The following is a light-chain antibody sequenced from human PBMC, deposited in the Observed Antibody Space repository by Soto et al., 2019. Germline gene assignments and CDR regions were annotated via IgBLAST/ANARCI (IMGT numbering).Light chain of an antibody. CDR1: QSVSSY. Sequence: EIVLTQSPATLSLSPGERATLSCRASQSVSSYLAWYQQKSGQAPRLLIYDAFNRATGIPARFSGSGSGTDFTLTISSLEPEDFAVYYCQQRSNWPPITFGQGTRLEIK. CDR3: QQRSNWPPIT. J-gene: IGKJ5*01. CDR2: DAF. V-gene: IGKV3-11*01.